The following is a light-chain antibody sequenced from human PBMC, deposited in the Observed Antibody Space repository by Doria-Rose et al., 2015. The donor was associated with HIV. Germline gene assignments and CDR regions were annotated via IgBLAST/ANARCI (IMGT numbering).Light chain of an antibody. J-gene: IGKJ5*01. CDR3: QQYGTSRGT. CDR2: DAS. Sequence: EIVMTQSPGTLSLSPGERATLSCRASQRVKSSYLAWYQQKPGQAPRLLIYDASTRATGIPDRFSGSGSGTDFTLAIGRLEPEDVAVYYCQQYGTSRGTFGRGTRLEIK. V-gene: IGKV3-20*01. CDR1: QRVKSSY.